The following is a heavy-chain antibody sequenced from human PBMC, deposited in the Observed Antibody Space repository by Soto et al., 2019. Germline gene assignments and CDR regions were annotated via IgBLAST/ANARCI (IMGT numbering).Heavy chain of an antibody. V-gene: IGHV1-69*01. CDR3: ARDPSTVNKLIGVWFDP. D-gene: IGHD4-4*01. CDR1: GDTFGRFN. Sequence: QIRLVQSGSEVAKPGSSVRVSCKASGDTFGRFNINWVRQAPGQGLEWMGGIKTVSDTTNYAPRFQGRVTFTADASTDTVYMELSSLRSEDTAIYYCARDPSTVNKLIGVWFDPWGQGTLVTVSS. CDR2: IKTVSDTT. J-gene: IGHJ5*02.